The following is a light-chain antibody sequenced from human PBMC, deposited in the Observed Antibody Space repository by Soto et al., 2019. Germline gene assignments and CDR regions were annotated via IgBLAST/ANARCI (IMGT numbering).Light chain of an antibody. Sequence: QSVLTQPHSVSGAPGQRVTISCTGSSSNIGAGYDVHWYQQLPGTAPKLLIYGNSNLPSGVPDRFSGYKSGTSASLAITKLQADDEADYYCQSYDSSLSVVFGGGTKVTVL. CDR3: QSYDSSLSVV. CDR2: GNS. J-gene: IGLJ2*01. CDR1: SSNIGAGYD. V-gene: IGLV1-40*01.